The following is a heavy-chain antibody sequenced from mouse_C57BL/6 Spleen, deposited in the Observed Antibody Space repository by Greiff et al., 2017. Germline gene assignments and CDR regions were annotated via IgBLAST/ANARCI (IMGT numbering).Heavy chain of an antibody. D-gene: IGHD2-4*01. CDR3: ARSNDYDSAWFAY. CDR2: IYPGDGDT. CDR1: GYAFSSYW. V-gene: IGHV1-80*01. Sequence: VQLQQSGAELVKPGASVKISCKASGYAFSSYWMNWVKQRPGKGLAWIGQIYPGDGDTNYNGKFKGKATLTADKSSSTAYTQLSSLTSEDSAVYVCARSNDYDSAWFAYWGQGTLVTVAA. J-gene: IGHJ3*01.